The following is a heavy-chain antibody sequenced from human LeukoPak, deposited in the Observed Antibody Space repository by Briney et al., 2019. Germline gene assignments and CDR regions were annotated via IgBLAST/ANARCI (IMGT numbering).Heavy chain of an antibody. Sequence: GGSLRLSCAASGFIVSNNYMTWVRQAPGKGLERVSIIYSSAYIYYSDSVKGRFTISRDNAKNTLYLQMNSLRAEDTGVYFCARGNYYAMDVWGQGTTVTVSS. CDR3: ARGNYYAMDV. CDR2: IYSSAYI. V-gene: IGHV3-53*01. D-gene: IGHD3-10*01. J-gene: IGHJ6*02. CDR1: GFIVSNNY.